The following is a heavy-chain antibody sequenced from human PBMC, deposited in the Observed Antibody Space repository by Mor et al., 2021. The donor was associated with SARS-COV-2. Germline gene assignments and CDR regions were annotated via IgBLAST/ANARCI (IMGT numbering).Heavy chain of an antibody. V-gene: IGHV3-23*01. CDR3: TKGASAWVEYFQH. D-gene: IGHD6-19*01. Sequence: EIGWVSGISVTGSNTYYADSVKGRFTISRDNSKNILYLQMNSLRAEDTAVYYCTKGASAWVEYFQHWGQGTLVTVSS. CDR2: ISVTGSNT. J-gene: IGHJ1*01.